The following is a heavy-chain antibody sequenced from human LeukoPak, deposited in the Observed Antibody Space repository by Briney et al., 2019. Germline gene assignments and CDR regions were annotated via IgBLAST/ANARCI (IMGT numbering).Heavy chain of an antibody. CDR3: ATPPGMVRGANYYYYYYMDV. J-gene: IGHJ6*03. D-gene: IGHD3-10*01. CDR2: ISGSGGST. V-gene: IGHV3-23*01. Sequence: GGSLRLSCAASGFTSSSYGMSWVRQAPGKGLEWVSAISGSGGSTYYADSVKGRFTISRDNSKNTLYLQMNSLRAEDTAVYYCATPPGMVRGANYYYYYYMDVWGKGTTVTISS. CDR1: GFTSSSYG.